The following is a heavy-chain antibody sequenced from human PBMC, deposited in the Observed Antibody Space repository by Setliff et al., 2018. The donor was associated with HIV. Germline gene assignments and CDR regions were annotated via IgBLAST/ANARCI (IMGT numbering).Heavy chain of an antibody. D-gene: IGHD6-13*01. CDR3: AKDFGYSSSWYLVSGTFDI. Sequence: PGESLKISCAAFGFTFSSYGMHWVRQAPGKGLEWVAFIHYDVSSKYYGDSVKGRFTISRDNSRNTLYLQMNSLRPEDTAVYYCAKDFGYSSSWYLVSGTFDIWGQGTMVTVSS. J-gene: IGHJ3*02. CDR2: IHYDVSSK. CDR1: GFTFSSYG. V-gene: IGHV3-30*02.